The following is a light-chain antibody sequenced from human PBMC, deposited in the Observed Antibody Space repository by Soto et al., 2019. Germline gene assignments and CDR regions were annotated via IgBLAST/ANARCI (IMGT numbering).Light chain of an antibody. CDR2: GAS. J-gene: IGKJ5*01. CDR3: QNYVERSPIT. V-gene: IGKV3-20*01. Sequence: EIVLTQSPGTLSLSPGERATLSCRASQSVSSRLAWYQQKPGQAPGLLISGASSRATGIPDRFSGSGSGTDFTLTISRLEPEDFALYYCQNYVERSPITFGQGTRLEI. CDR1: QSVSSR.